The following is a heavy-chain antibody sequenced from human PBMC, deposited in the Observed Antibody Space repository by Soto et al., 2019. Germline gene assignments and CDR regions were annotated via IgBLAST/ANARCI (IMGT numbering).Heavy chain of an antibody. CDR3: ASHYYDSSGPATYYFDY. D-gene: IGHD3-22*01. J-gene: IGHJ4*02. CDR2: ISAYNGNT. V-gene: IGHV1-18*01. Sequence: AAVKVSCKASGYTLTSYGISWVRQAPGQGLEWMGWISAYNGNTNYAQKLQGRVTMTTDTSTSTAYMELRSLRSDDTAVYYCASHYYDSSGPATYYFDYWGQGTLVTVSS. CDR1: GYTLTSYG.